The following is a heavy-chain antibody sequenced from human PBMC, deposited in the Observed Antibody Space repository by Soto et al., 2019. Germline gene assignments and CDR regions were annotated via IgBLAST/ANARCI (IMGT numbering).Heavy chain of an antibody. V-gene: IGHV3-48*03. D-gene: IGHD2-8*01. CDR3: ARGGVV. Sequence: GGSLRLSCVASGFDFSNFDMNWVRQAPGRGLEWISLISERGITTTYADSVRSRSTVSRDNAQSSLYLQMDRLTVEDTGVYYCARGGVVWGRGVLVTVSS. CDR1: GFDFSNFD. CDR2: ISERGITT. J-gene: IGHJ4*02.